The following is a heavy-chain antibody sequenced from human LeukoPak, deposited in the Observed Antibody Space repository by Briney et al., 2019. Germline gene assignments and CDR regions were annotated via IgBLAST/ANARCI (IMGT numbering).Heavy chain of an antibody. CDR1: GFTFSSYS. CDR3: ARDCDSSGWCLNWFDP. J-gene: IGHJ5*02. V-gene: IGHV3-7*01. Sequence: GGSLRLACAASGFTFSSYSMSWVSQAPGKGLEWVANIKQDGSEKYYVDSVKGRFTISRDNAKNSLYLQMNSLRAEDTAVYYCARDCDSSGWCLNWFDPWGQGTLVTVSS. CDR2: IKQDGSEK. D-gene: IGHD6-19*01.